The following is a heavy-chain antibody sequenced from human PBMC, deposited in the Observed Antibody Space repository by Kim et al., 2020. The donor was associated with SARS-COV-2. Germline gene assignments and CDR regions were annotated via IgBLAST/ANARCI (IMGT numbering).Heavy chain of an antibody. CDR1: GYSFTSYW. D-gene: IGHD3-22*01. J-gene: IGHJ4*02. Sequence: GESLKISCKGSGYSFTSYWISWVRQMPGKGLEWMGRIDPSDSYTNYSPSFQGHVTISADKSISTAYLQWSSLKASDTAMYYCARHHLVDDSSGYRSGDWGQGTLVTVSS. CDR3: ARHHLVDDSSGYRSGD. V-gene: IGHV5-10-1*01. CDR2: IDPSDSYT.